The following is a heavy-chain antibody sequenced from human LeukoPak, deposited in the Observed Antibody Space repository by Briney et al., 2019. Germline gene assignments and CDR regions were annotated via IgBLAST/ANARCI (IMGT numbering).Heavy chain of an antibody. V-gene: IGHV4-59*08. CDR3: ARGSGRIPFDY. Sequence: SETLSLTCAVYGGSFSGYYWSWIRQPPGKGLEWIGYIYYGGSTNYNPSLKSRVTISADTSKNQFSLMLNSVTAADTAVYYCARGSGRIPFDYWGQGTLVTVSS. CDR1: GGSFSGYY. D-gene: IGHD3-10*01. J-gene: IGHJ4*02. CDR2: IYYGGST.